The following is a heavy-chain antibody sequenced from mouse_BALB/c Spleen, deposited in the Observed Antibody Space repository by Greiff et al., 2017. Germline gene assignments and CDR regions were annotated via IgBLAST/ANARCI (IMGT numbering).Heavy chain of an antibody. CDR2: INPSSGYT. J-gene: IGHJ4*01. Sequence: VQLVESAAELARPGASVKMSCKASGYTFTSYTMHWVKQRPGQGLEWIGYINPSSGYTEYNQKFKDKTTLTADKSSSTAYMQLSSLTSEDSAVYYCARGGSSYYYAMDYWGQGTSVTVSS. CDR3: ARGGSSYYYAMDY. V-gene: IGHV1-4*02. D-gene: IGHD1-1*01. CDR1: GYTFTSYT.